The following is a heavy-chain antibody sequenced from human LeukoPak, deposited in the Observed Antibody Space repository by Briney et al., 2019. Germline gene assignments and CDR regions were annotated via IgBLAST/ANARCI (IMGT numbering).Heavy chain of an antibody. CDR3: ARERLGMDV. J-gene: IGHJ6*02. CDR1: GFTFSSYG. CDR2: ISYDGSNK. Sequence: PGGSLRLSCAASGFTFSSYGMHWVRQAPGKGLEWVAVISYDGSNKYYADSVKGRFTISRDNSKNTLYLQMNSLRVDDTAVYFCARERLGMDVWGQGTTVTVSS. V-gene: IGHV3-30*03. D-gene: IGHD6-19*01.